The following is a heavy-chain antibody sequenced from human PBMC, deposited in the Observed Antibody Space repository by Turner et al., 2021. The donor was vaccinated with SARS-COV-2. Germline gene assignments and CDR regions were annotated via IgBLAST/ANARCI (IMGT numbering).Heavy chain of an antibody. J-gene: IGHJ6*02. CDR1: GFTVSNAW. V-gene: IGHV3-15*05. CDR3: TTHSGPDV. CDR2: IKTKTAGGTT. Sequence: EVQLVVSGGCFVKPRGSLRLSCAASGFTVSNAWMSGVSQVAGMGIEWFGRIKTKTAGGTTDYDASVKGRFTISRDGSKNTLYLQMNSLKTEDTAVYYFTTHSGPDVWGQGTMVTVSS.